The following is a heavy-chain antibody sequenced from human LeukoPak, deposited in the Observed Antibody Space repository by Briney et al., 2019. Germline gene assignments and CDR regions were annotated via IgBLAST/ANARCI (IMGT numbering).Heavy chain of an antibody. V-gene: IGHV3-21*01. J-gene: IGHJ4*02. D-gene: IGHD5-18*01. CDR2: ISSSSSYI. CDR1: GFTFSSYS. Sequence: GGSLRLSCAASGFTFSSYSMNWVRQAPGKGLECVSSISSSSSYIYYADSVKGRFTISRDNAKNSLYLQMNSLRAEDTAVYYCARSPDTRGSFDYWGQGTLVTVSS. CDR3: ARSPDTRGSFDY.